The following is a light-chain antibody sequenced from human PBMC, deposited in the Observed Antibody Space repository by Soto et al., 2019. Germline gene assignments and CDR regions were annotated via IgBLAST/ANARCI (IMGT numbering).Light chain of an antibody. Sequence: QSVLTQPPSVSGAPGQRVTISCTGSSSNIGATSNVYWYQQLPGAAPKLLFYDNNSRPSGVPDRFSGSKSGTSASLAITGLQAEDEADYYCQSYDFSLTAVVFGGGTQLTVL. CDR2: DNN. J-gene: IGLJ2*01. V-gene: IGLV1-40*01. CDR1: SSNIGATSN. CDR3: QSYDFSLTAVV.